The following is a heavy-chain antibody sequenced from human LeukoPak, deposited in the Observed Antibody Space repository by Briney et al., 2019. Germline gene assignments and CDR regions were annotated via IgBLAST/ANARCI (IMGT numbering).Heavy chain of an antibody. CDR1: GYTFTNYA. CDR3: ARSSLPGYVPKNPDYYMDV. Sequence: ASVKVSCKASGYTFTNYAVNWVRQAPGQRLEWMGWINAGNGNTKYSQEFQGRVTMTRDTSISTAYMELSRLRSDDTAVYYCARSSLPGYVPKNPDYYMDVWGKGTTVTVSS. J-gene: IGHJ6*03. D-gene: IGHD5-12*01. V-gene: IGHV1-3*01. CDR2: INAGNGNT.